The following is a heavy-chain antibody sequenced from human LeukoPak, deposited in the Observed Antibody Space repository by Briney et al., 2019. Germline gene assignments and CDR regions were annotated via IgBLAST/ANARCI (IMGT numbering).Heavy chain of an antibody. J-gene: IGHJ5*02. V-gene: IGHV4-59*08. CDR3: ARTTDSAYYDILTGSAANWFDP. CDR1: GGSISSYY. CDR2: IYYSGST. D-gene: IGHD3-9*01. Sequence: SETLSLTCTVSGGSISSYYWSWIRQPPGKGLEWIGYIYYSGSTNYNPSLKSRVTISVDTSKNQFSLKLSSVTAADTAVYYCARTTDSAYYDILTGSAANWFDPWGQGTLVTVSS.